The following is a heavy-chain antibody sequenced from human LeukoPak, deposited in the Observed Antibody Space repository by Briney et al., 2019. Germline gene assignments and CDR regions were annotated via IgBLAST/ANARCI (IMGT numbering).Heavy chain of an antibody. CDR3: AKDRYDSSGYIFEY. CDR1: GFTFSSYA. CDR2: ISGSGGST. D-gene: IGHD3-22*01. V-gene: IGHV3-23*01. Sequence: GGSLRLLCAASGFTFSSYAMSWVRQAPGKGLEWVSAISGSGGSTDYADSVKDRFTISRDNSKNTLYLQMNSLRAEYTAVYYCAKDRYDSSGYIFEYWGQGTLVTVSS. J-gene: IGHJ4*02.